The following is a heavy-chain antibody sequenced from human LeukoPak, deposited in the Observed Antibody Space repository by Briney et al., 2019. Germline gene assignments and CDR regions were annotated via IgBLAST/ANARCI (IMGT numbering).Heavy chain of an antibody. J-gene: IGHJ4*02. D-gene: IGHD5-18*01. CDR3: AKSGYSYGYGLYYFDY. Sequence: GESLKISCKGSGYSFTSYWIGWVRQMPGKGLEWMGIIYPGDSDTRYSPSFQGQVTISADKSISTAYLQWSSLKASDTAMYYCAKSGYSYGYGLYYFDYWGQGTLVTVSS. V-gene: IGHV5-51*01. CDR2: IYPGDSDT. CDR1: GYSFTSYW.